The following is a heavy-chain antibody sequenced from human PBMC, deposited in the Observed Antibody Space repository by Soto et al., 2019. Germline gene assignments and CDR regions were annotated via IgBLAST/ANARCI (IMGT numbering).Heavy chain of an antibody. D-gene: IGHD3-9*01. Sequence: GASVKVSCKASGDTFTSYYMHWVRQAPGQGLEWMGIINPSGGSTSYAQKFQGRVTMTRDTSTSTVYMELSSLRSEDTAVYYCARAYYDILTGYYNRPFEYWGQRTLVTVSS. CDR1: GDTFTSYY. CDR3: ARAYYDILTGYYNRPFEY. V-gene: IGHV1-46*01. CDR2: INPSGGST. J-gene: IGHJ4*02.